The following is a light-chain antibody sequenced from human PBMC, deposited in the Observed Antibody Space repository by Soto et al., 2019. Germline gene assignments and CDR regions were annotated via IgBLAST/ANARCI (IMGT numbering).Light chain of an antibody. CDR3: CSYTVSGTYV. CDR2: AVS. Sequence: QSVLTQPASVSGSPGQSITTSCTGTSSDVGGYNYVSWYQQHPGKAPKLMIYAVSNRPSGVSNRFSGSKSGNTATLTISGLQAEDEADYYCCSYTVSGTYVFGTGTKVTLL. J-gene: IGLJ1*01. V-gene: IGLV2-14*01. CDR1: SSDVGGYNY.